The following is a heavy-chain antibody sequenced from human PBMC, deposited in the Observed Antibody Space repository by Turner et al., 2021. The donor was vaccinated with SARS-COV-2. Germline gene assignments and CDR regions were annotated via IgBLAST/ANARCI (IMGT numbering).Heavy chain of an antibody. Sequence: ELQLVESGGCLFQPWGSLRLSCAAFGFIFSNYWMHWVRQAPGKGLVWVSRINGDGSITTYADSVKGRFTISRDNANNALYLQMNSLRAEDTAVYYCAKRENGLGVWGQGTTVTVSS. J-gene: IGHJ6*02. CDR2: INGDGSIT. V-gene: IGHV3-74*03. CDR3: AKRENGLGV. CDR1: GFIFSNYW.